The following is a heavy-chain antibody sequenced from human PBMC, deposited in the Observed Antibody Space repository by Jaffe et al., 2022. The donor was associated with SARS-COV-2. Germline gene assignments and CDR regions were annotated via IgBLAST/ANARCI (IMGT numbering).Heavy chain of an antibody. J-gene: IGHJ4*02. CDR1: GFPFSSYA. V-gene: IGHV3-23*01. CDR2: TSTGGDIT. D-gene: IGHD3-3*02. CDR3: AKAPPFSKHFDD. Sequence: EVQLLESGGGLVQPGGSLRLSCAASGFPFSSYAMTWVRQAPGKGLEWVSTTSTGGDITFYADSVKGRFTISRDNSKNTLYLQMNSLRAEDTAMYYCAKAPPFSKHFDDWGQGTLVTVSS.